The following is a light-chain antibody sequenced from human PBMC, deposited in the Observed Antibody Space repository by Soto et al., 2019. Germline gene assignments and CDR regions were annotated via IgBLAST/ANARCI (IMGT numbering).Light chain of an antibody. V-gene: IGKV3-15*01. CDR2: GAS. CDR1: QSVRSSY. J-gene: IGKJ1*01. Sequence: EIVLTQSPGTQSLSPGERATLSCRASQSVRSSYLAWYQQKPGQAPRLLIYGASTRATGVPDRFSGTGSGTEFTLTISSLKSEDYAVYYCHQYNQWPLWTFGQGTKVDIK. CDR3: HQYNQWPLWT.